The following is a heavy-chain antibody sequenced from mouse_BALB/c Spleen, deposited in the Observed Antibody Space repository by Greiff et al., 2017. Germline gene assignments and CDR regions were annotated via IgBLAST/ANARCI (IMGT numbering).Heavy chain of an antibody. D-gene: IGHD2-2*01. Sequence: EVQLLESGGGLVKPGGSLKLSCAASGFTFSDYYMDWVRQTPEKRLEWVATISDGGSYTYYPDSVKGRFTISRDNATNNLYLQMSSLKSEDTAMYYCAREGGYLSAMDYWGQGTSVTVSS. J-gene: IGHJ4*01. V-gene: IGHV5-4*02. CDR2: ISDGGSYT. CDR1: GFTFSDYY. CDR3: AREGGYLSAMDY.